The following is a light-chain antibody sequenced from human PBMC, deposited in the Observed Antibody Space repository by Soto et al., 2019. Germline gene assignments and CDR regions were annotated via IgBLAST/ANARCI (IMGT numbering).Light chain of an antibody. V-gene: IGLV2-14*01. CDR3: SSSSISTAYL. CDR1: SSDVGGYDY. CDR2: EVS. Sequence: QSLLTQPASVSGSPGPAITISCTGTSSDVGGYDYVSWYQLHPGKAPKLMVFEVSNRPSGVSYRFSGSKSGNTASLTISGLQAQDEADYFCSSSSISTAYLFGTGTKVTAL. J-gene: IGLJ1*01.